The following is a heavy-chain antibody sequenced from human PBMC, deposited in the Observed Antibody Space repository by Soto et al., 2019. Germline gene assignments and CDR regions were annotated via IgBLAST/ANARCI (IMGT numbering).Heavy chain of an antibody. V-gene: IGHV4-30-4*01. CDR2: IHSSGSI. CDR1: GGSFSSDDYY. CDR3: ARDLDGLHDDTSGPFPRPG. D-gene: IGHD3-22*01. J-gene: IGHJ1*01. Sequence: SETLSLTCAVYGGSFSSDDYYWSWIRQAPGRGLEWIGYIHSSGSIYYNPSLKSRATMSIDTAGNQFSLKVSSVTVADTAVYYCARDLDGLHDDTSGPFPRPGWGQGTLVTVSS.